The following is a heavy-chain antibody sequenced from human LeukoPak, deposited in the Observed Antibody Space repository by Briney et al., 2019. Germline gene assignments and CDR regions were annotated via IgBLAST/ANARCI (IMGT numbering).Heavy chain of an antibody. CDR3: AKEVVLGESNYFYYGMDV. Sequence: GGSLRLSCAASGFNFRGYAMSWVRQAPGKGLEWVSGISGSGARAHYAESVRGRFTISRDSSQNTLHLEMNSLRAEDTAVYYCAKEVVLGESNYFYYGMDVWGQGTTVTVSS. J-gene: IGHJ6*02. CDR1: GFNFRGYA. CDR2: ISGSGARA. D-gene: IGHD1-26*01. V-gene: IGHV3-23*01.